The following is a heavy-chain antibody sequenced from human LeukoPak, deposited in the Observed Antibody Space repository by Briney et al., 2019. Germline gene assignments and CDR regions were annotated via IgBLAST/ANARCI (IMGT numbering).Heavy chain of an antibody. V-gene: IGHV3-30*18. Sequence: GGSLRLSCAASGFTFSSYDMHWVRQAPGKGLEWVAVISYDGSNKYYADSVKGRFTISRDNSKNTLYLQMNSLRAEDTAVYYCAKDSLWLQSYFDYWGQGTLVTVSS. J-gene: IGHJ4*02. D-gene: IGHD5-24*01. CDR3: AKDSLWLQSYFDY. CDR1: GFTFSSYD. CDR2: ISYDGSNK.